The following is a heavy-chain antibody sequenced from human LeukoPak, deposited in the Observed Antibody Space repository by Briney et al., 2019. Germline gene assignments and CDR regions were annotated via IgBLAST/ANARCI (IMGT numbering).Heavy chain of an antibody. D-gene: IGHD4-23*01. CDR3: AKDRPIQVVKRQDAFDI. CDR1: GFTFSSYA. CDR2: ISGSGGST. Sequence: GGSLRLSCAAPGFTFSSYAMSWVRQAPGKGLEWVSAISGSGGSTYYADSVKGRFTISRDNSKNTLYLQMNSLRAEDTAVYYCAKDRPIQVVKRQDAFDIWGQGTMVTVSS. J-gene: IGHJ3*02. V-gene: IGHV3-23*01.